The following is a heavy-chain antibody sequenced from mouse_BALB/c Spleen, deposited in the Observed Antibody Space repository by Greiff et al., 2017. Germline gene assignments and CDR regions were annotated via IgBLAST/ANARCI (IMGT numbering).Heavy chain of an antibody. Sequence: VQLKESGAELVRPGALVKLSCKASGFNIKDYYMHWVKQRPEQGLEWIGWIDPENGNTIYDPKFQGKASITADTSSNTAYLQLSSLTYEDTAVYYCARRDEEAMDYWGQGTSVTVSS. J-gene: IGHJ4*01. CDR3: ARRDEEAMDY. CDR2: IDPENGNT. CDR1: GFNIKDYY. V-gene: IGHV14-1*02.